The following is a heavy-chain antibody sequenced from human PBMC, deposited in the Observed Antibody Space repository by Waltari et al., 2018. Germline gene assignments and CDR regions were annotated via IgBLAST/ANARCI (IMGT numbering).Heavy chain of an antibody. D-gene: IGHD1-26*01. CDR3: ARSPRKWELLSFDY. CDR1: GGSIRSGDYY. V-gene: IGHV4-30-4*08. CDR2: IYYSGST. J-gene: IGHJ4*02. Sequence: QVQLQESGPGLVKPSQTLSLTCTVPGGSIRSGDYYWTWIRQPPGKGLEWIGYIYYSGSTYYNPSLKSRVTISVDTSKNQFSLKLSSVTAADTAVYYCARSPRKWELLSFDYWGQGTLVTVSS.